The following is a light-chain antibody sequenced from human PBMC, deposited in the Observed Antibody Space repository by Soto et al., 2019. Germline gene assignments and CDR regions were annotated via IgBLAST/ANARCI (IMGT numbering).Light chain of an antibody. CDR2: GAS. CDR3: QQYDNLPIT. Sequence: EIVSTQSPGTLSLSPGEGATLACRASQSVSSSYIAWYQQRPGQTPSLLIYGASTRATGIPARFSGSGSGTDFTFTISSLQPEDIATYYCQQYDNLPITFGPGTKVDIK. CDR1: QSVSSSY. V-gene: IGKV3-20*01. J-gene: IGKJ3*01.